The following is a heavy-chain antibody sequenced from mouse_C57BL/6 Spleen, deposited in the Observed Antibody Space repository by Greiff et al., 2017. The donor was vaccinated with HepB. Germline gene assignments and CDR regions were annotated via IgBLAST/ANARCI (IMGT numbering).Heavy chain of an antibody. V-gene: IGHV1-81*01. CDR3: AYGYDEGYYYAMDY. CDR1: GYTFTSYG. D-gene: IGHD2-2*01. Sequence: VQPQQSGAELARPGASVKLSCKASGYTFTSYGISWVKQRTGQGLEWIGEIYPRSGNTYYNEKFKGKATLTADKSSSTAYMELRSLTSEDSAVYFCAYGYDEGYYYAMDYWGQGTSVTVSS. CDR2: IYPRSGNT. J-gene: IGHJ4*01.